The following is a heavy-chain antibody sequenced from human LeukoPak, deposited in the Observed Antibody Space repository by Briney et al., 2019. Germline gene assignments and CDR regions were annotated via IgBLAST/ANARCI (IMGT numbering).Heavy chain of an antibody. CDR3: ARGGVYDFWSGLYGMDV. Sequence: ASVKVSCRASGYTFTSYGISWVRQAPGQGLEWMGWISAYNGNTNYAQKFQGRVTMTRDTSISTAYMGLSRLRSDDTAVYYCARGGVYDFWSGLYGMDVWGQGTTVTVSS. CDR2: ISAYNGNT. V-gene: IGHV1-18*01. J-gene: IGHJ6*02. D-gene: IGHD3-3*01. CDR1: GYTFTSYG.